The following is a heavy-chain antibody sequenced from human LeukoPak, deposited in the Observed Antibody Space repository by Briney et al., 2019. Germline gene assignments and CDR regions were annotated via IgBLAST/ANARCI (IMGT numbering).Heavy chain of an antibody. D-gene: IGHD3-10*01. CDR3: AREGYYGSGSYYNFDY. J-gene: IGHJ4*02. Sequence: ASVKVSCKASGYTFTSYDINWVRQATGQGLEWMGWMNSNSGNTGYAQKFQGRVTMTRNTSISTAYMELSSLRSEDTAVYYCAREGYYGSGSYYNFDYWGQGTLVTVSS. V-gene: IGHV1-8*02. CDR1: GYTFTSYD. CDR2: MNSNSGNT.